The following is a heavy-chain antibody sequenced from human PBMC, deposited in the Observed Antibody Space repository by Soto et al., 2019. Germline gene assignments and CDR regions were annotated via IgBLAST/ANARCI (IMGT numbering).Heavy chain of an antibody. Sequence: ASVKVSCKASGYTFTGYYMHWVRQAPGQGLEWMGWINPNSGGTNYAQKFQGWVTMTRDTSISTAYMELSRLRSDDTAVYYCARGRRAHPGGYYYYYGMDVWGQGTTVTVSS. CDR1: GYTFTGYY. CDR2: INPNSGGT. V-gene: IGHV1-2*04. D-gene: IGHD3-10*01. CDR3: ARGRRAHPGGYYYYYGMDV. J-gene: IGHJ6*02.